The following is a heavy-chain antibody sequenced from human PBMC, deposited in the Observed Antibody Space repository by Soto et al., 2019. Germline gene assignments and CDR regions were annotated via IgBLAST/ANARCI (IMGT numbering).Heavy chain of an antibody. CDR2: IYPGDSDT. CDR1: GYSFTSYW. V-gene: IGHV5-51*01. D-gene: IGHD6-19*01. CDR3: ARRQIAVAGTRAFDI. J-gene: IGHJ3*02. Sequence: PGESLKISCKCSGYSFTSYWIGWVRQMPGKGLEWMGIIYPGDSDTRYSTSFQGQVTISADKSISTAYLQWSSLKASDNAMYYCARRQIAVAGTRAFDIWGQGTMVTVSS.